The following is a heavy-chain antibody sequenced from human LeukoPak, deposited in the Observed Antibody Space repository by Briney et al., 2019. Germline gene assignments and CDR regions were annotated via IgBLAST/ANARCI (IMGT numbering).Heavy chain of an antibody. CDR2: INPSGGRI. V-gene: IGHV1-46*01. CDR1: GFTFTGHY. CDR3: AKDFGGAGSYYCPFDS. Sequence: ASVKVSCKASGFTFTGHYMHWVRQAPGQGLEWMGIINPSGGRISYAQTFQGRVTMTSDMSTSTVYMELSSLRSEDTAVYYCAKDFGGAGSYYCPFDSWGQGTLVTVSS. D-gene: IGHD3-10*01. J-gene: IGHJ4*02.